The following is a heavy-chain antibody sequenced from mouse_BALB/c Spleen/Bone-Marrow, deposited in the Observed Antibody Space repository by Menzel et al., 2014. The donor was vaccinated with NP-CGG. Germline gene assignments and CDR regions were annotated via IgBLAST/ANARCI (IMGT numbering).Heavy chain of an antibody. CDR3: ARSGGYYVRFAY. Sequence: QVQLQQSGPGLVKPGASVKISCKASGYTFTDYYINWVKQKPGQGLEWIGWICPGSGNTKYNEKFKGKATLTVDTSSSTAYMQLSSLTSEDTAVYFCARSGGYYVRFAYWGQGTLVTVSA. J-gene: IGHJ3*01. CDR2: ICPGSGNT. V-gene: IGHV1-84*02. D-gene: IGHD2-3*01. CDR1: GYTFTDYY.